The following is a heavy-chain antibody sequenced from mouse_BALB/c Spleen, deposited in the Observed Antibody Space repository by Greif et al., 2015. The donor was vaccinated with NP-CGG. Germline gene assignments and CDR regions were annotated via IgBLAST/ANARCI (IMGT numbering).Heavy chain of an antibody. CDR1: GFAFSSYD. V-gene: IGHV5-12-1*01. D-gene: IGHD2-3*01. Sequence: EVHLVESGGGLVKPGGSLKLSCAASGFAFSSYDMSWVRQTPEKRLEWVAYISSGGGSTYYPDTVKGRFTISRDNAKNTLYLQMSSLKSEDTAMYYCARYDGYYYYAMGYWGQGTSVTVSS. CDR3: ARYDGYYYYAMGY. J-gene: IGHJ4*01. CDR2: ISSGGGST.